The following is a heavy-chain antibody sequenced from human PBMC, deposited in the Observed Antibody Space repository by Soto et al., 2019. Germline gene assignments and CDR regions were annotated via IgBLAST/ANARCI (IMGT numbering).Heavy chain of an antibody. CDR1: GFTFSSYA. CDR3: AKEPPTSYYDSSGYYPY. Sequence: GSLRLSCAASGFTFSSYAMSWVRQAPGKGLEWVSAISGSGGSTYYADSVKGRFTISRDNSKNTLYLQMNSLRAEDTAVYYCAKEPPTSYYDSSGYYPYWGQGTLVTVSS. J-gene: IGHJ4*02. D-gene: IGHD3-22*01. CDR2: ISGSGGST. V-gene: IGHV3-23*01.